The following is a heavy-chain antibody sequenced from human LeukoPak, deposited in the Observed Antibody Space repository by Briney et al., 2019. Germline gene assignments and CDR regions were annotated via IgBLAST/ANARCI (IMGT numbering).Heavy chain of an antibody. V-gene: IGHV3-21*01. CDR3: ARAQEATFPNCSSTSCLLYYYYYMDV. Sequence: PGGSLRLSCAASGFTFSSYSMNWVRQAPGKGLEWVSSISSSSSYIYYADSVEGRFTISRDNAKNSLYLQMNSLRAEDTAVYYCARAQEATFPNCSSTSCLLYYYYYMDVWGKGTTVTVSS. CDR2: ISSSSSYI. CDR1: GFTFSSYS. D-gene: IGHD2-2*01. J-gene: IGHJ6*03.